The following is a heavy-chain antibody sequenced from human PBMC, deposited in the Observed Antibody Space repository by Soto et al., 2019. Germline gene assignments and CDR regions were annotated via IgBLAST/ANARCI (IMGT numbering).Heavy chain of an antibody. V-gene: IGHV1-69*11. CDR2: IVPVLGTP. J-gene: IGHJ5*01. CDR3: ARASNYYGRGLSWFDS. Sequence: QVQLLQSGSEVKKPGSSVKVSCKASGSSFNSHAYSWVRRAPGQGLEWMGKIVPVLGTPNSAPKFQARLTITADESTSTVHMEVSRLTSDDTSVYYCARASNYYGRGLSWFDSWGQGTMVTVSS. D-gene: IGHD3-10*01. CDR1: GSSFNSHA.